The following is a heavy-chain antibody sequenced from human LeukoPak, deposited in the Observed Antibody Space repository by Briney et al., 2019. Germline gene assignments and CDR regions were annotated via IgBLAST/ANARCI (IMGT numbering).Heavy chain of an antibody. J-gene: IGHJ4*02. Sequence: PSETLSLTCTVSGGSISSYYWSWIRQPPGKGLEWIGYIYYSGSTNYNPSLESRVTISVDTSKNQFSLKLSSVTAADTAVYYCARRSTLGSYHYWGQGTLVTVSS. CDR1: GGSISSYY. CDR2: IYYSGST. CDR3: ARRSTLGSYHY. D-gene: IGHD1-26*01. V-gene: IGHV4-59*08.